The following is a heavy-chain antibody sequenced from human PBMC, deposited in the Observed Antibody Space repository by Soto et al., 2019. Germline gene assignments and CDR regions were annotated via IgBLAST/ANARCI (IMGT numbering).Heavy chain of an antibody. D-gene: IGHD6-6*01. CDR2: ISGSGGST. CDR3: AKGMYSSSSEGYYFDY. V-gene: IGHV3-23*01. J-gene: IGHJ4*02. Sequence: GGSLRLSCAASGFTFSGYAMSWVRQAPGKGLEWVSAISGSGGSTYYADSVKGRFTISRDNSKNTLYLQMNSLRAEDTAVYYCAKGMYSSSSEGYYFDYWGQGTLVTVSS. CDR1: GFTFSGYA.